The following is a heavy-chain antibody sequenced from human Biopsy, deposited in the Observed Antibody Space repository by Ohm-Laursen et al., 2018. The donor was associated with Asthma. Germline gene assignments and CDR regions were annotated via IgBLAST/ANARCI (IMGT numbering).Heavy chain of an antibody. J-gene: IGHJ4*02. CDR2: VYWTGST. Sequence: GTLSLTCSVYGGAISSFDWSWSRQSPEKGLEWMGYVYWTGSTNYNPSLKSRITMSVDTSKNRMFLELTSVTAADTAIYYCVRAVRNEQWLAPFDYWGQGKPVTVSS. V-gene: IGHV4-59*01. CDR3: VRAVRNEQWLAPFDY. D-gene: IGHD6-19*01. CDR1: GGAISSFD.